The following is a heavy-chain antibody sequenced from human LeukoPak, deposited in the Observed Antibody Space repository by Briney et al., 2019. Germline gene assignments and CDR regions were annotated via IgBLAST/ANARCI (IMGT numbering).Heavy chain of an antibody. CDR3: AKDLWGYDSTNPGLTDY. CDR1: GFSFSSYA. J-gene: IGHJ4*02. Sequence: GGSLRLSCAASGFSFSSYAMSWVRQAPGKGLEWVSVVSGPGSSTYYADSVKGRFTISRDNSKNTLYLQMNSLRAEDTAVYYCAKDLWGYDSTNPGLTDYWGQGTLVTVSS. D-gene: IGHD3-9*01. V-gene: IGHV3-23*01. CDR2: VSGPGSST.